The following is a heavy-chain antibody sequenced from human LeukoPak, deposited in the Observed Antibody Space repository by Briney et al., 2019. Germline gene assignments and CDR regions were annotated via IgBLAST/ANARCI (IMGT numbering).Heavy chain of an antibody. CDR3: ARGGYSYGYTDWYFDL. CDR2: IYYSGST. J-gene: IGHJ2*01. V-gene: IGHV4-59*01. D-gene: IGHD5-18*01. CDR1: GGSISSYY. Sequence: SETLSLTCTVSGGSISSYYWSWLRQPPGKGLEWIGYIYYSGSTNYNPSLKSRVTISVDTSKNQFSLKLSSVTAADTAVYYCARGGYSYGYTDWYFDLWGRGTLVTVSS.